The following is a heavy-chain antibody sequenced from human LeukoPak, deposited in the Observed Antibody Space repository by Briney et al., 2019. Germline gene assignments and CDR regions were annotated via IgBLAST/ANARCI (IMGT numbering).Heavy chain of an antibody. CDR1: GGSFSGYY. J-gene: IGHJ5*02. V-gene: IGHV4-34*01. Sequence: PSETLSLTCAVYGGSFSGYYWSWIRQPPGKGLEWIGEINHSGSTNYNPSLKSRVTISLDTSKKQFSLKLSSVTAADTAVYYCASVRGYSSGWYASGFDPWGQGTLVTVSS. CDR2: INHSGST. CDR3: ASVRGYSSGWYASGFDP. D-gene: IGHD6-19*01.